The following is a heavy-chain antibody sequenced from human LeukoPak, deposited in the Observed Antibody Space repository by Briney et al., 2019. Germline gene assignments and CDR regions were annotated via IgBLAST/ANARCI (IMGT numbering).Heavy chain of an antibody. CDR2: IYPGDSDT. CDR1: GYSFTSYC. D-gene: IGHD3-3*01. J-gene: IGHJ4*02. V-gene: IGHV5-51*01. CDR3: ARIPGTPRIRFLEWYFDY. Sequence: GESLKISCKGSGYSFTSYCIGWVRQMPGKGLEWMGIIYPGDSDTRYSPSFQGQVTISADKSISTAYLQWSSLKASDTAMYYCARIPGTPRIRFLEWYFDYWGQGTLVTVSS.